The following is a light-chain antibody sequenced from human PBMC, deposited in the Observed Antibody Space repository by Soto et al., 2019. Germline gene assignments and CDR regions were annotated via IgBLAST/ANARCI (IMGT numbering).Light chain of an antibody. J-gene: IGKJ1*01. Sequence: EILLTQSPPTLSVSPGEGATLSCRASENINRNLAWYQQKPGQAPRLLIYDASTRATGIPARYSGSGSVTEFTLTISSPQSDDFGVYYCQQYNTWPSLGHGTKVEIK. CDR2: DAS. CDR1: ENINRN. V-gene: IGKV3-15*01. CDR3: QQYNTWPS.